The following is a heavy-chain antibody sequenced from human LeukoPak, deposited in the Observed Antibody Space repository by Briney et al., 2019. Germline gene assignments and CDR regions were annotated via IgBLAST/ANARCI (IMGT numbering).Heavy chain of an antibody. CDR3: ARRPKSSGYGDAFDI. CDR1: GGSISSYY. CDR2: IYYSGST. D-gene: IGHD3-22*01. J-gene: IGHJ3*02. Sequence: PSETLSLTCTVSGGSISSYYWSWIRQPPGKGLEWIGNIYYSGSTNYNPSLKSRVTISVDTSKNQFSLKLSSVTTATTAVYYCARRPKSSGYGDAFDIWGQGTMVTVSS. V-gene: IGHV4-59*08.